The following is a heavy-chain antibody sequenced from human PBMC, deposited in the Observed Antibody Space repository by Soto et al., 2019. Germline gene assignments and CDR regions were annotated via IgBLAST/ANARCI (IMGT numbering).Heavy chain of an antibody. CDR1: GFTFSSYG. CDR3: AKDPYDDTTYFDY. CDR2: ILYDGSNK. V-gene: IGHV3-30*18. D-gene: IGHD1-1*01. J-gene: IGHJ4*02. Sequence: GGSLRLSCAASGFTFSSYGMHWVRQAPGKGLEWVAVILYDGSNKYYADSVKGRFTISRDNSKNTLYLQMNSLRAEDTAVYYCAKDPYDDTTYFDYWGQGTLVTVSS.